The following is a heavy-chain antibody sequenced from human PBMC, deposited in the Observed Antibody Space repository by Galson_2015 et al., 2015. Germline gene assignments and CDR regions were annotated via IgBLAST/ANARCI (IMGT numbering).Heavy chain of an antibody. CDR3: ATTNWFVP. V-gene: IGHV1-69*13. CDR2: IIPVLRTT. J-gene: IGHJ5*01. CDR1: GYTFSEYA. Sequence: SVKVSCKASGYTFSEYAISWVRQAPGQGLEWVGNIIPVLRTTNYAQRFRGRVTITADDSASTFYMDLNSLRSEDTATYYCATTNWFVPWGQGTLVTVSS.